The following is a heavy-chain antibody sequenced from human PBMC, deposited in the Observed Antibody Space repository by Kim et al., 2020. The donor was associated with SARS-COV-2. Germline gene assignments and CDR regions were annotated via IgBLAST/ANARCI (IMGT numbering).Heavy chain of an antibody. Sequence: GGSLRLSCTVSGFTFSSYAMTWVRQAPGKGLEWVSSISACGDRTYYADSVKGRFTISRDNSKNTLYLHIITLIAEDTALHYCSKAWQRLGLGYSDYWGQG. J-gene: IGHJ4*02. D-gene: IGHD6-25*01. CDR2: ISACGDRT. CDR3: SKAWQRLGLGYSDY. CDR1: GFTFSSYA. V-gene: IGHV3-23*01.